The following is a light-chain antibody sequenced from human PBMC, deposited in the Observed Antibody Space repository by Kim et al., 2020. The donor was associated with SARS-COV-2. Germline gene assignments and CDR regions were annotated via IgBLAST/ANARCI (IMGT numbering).Light chain of an antibody. Sequence: SSELTQDPAVSVALGQTVRITCQGDSLRSYYATWYQQKPGQAPIVVIYGKNNRPSGIPDRLSGSSPGNTASLTITGTQAVDEADYYCNSRDSNDNVVFGG. CDR1: SLRSYY. V-gene: IGLV3-19*01. J-gene: IGLJ2*01. CDR2: GKN. CDR3: NSRDSNDNVV.